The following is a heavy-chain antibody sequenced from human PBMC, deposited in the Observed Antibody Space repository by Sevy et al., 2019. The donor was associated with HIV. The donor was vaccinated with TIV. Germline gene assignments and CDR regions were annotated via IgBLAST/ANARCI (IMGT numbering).Heavy chain of an antibody. CDR2: ISGSGGST. D-gene: IGHD6-6*01. CDR1: GFTFSSYA. V-gene: IGHV3-23*01. CDR3: ANPSFSSSFGYYYYGMDV. J-gene: IGHJ6*02. Sequence: GGSLRLSCAASGFTFSSYAMSWVCQAPGKGLEWVSAISGSGGSTYYADSVKGRFTISRDNSKNTLYLQMNSLRAEDTAVYYGANPSFSSSFGYYYYGMDVWGQGTTVTVSS.